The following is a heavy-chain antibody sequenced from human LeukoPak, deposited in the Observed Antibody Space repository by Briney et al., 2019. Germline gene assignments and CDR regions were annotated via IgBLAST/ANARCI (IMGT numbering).Heavy chain of an antibody. CDR3: TRAVAAADFSPGY. J-gene: IGHJ4*02. CDR2: IKQAGSEK. Sequence: GGSLRLSCAASGFTFSSYWMSWVRQAPGKGLEWVANIKQAGSEKYYVDSVKGRFTISRDNAKNSLYLQMNSLRAADTAVYYCTRAVAAADFSPGYWGQGTLVTVSS. CDR1: GFTFSSYW. D-gene: IGHD6-13*01. V-gene: IGHV3-7*02.